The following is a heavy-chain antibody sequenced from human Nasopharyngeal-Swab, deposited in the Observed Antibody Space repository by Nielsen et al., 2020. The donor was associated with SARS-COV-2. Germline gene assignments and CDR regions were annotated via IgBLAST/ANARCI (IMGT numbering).Heavy chain of an antibody. CDR1: GFTFSSYG. J-gene: IGHJ4*02. Sequence: GSLRLSCAASGFTFSSYGMHWVRQAPGKGLEWVAVIWYDGSNKYYADSVKGRFTISRDNSKNTLYLQMNSLRAEDTAVYYCARNTYGYSSGWYPLSYWGQGTLVTVSS. CDR3: ARNTYGYSSGWYPLSY. D-gene: IGHD6-19*01. CDR2: IWYDGSNK. V-gene: IGHV3-33*01.